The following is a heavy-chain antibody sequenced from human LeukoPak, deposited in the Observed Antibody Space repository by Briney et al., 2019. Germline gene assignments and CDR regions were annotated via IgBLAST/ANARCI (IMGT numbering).Heavy chain of an antibody. J-gene: IGHJ4*02. D-gene: IGHD6-19*01. Sequence: SETLSLTCAVYGGSFSGYYWSWIRQPPGKGLEWIGEINHSGSTNYNPSLKSRVTISVDTSKIQFSLKLSSVTAADTAVYYCARGRGGTAVAATDIDFDYWGQGTLVTVSS. CDR3: ARGRGGTAVAATDIDFDY. CDR2: INHSGST. V-gene: IGHV4-34*01. CDR1: GGSFSGYY.